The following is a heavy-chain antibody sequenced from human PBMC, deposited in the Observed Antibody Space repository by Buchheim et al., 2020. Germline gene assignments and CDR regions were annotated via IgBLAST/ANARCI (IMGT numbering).Heavy chain of an antibody. J-gene: IGHJ4*02. CDR3: ARDRSSLIDY. CDR2: INSVSSTM. V-gene: IGHV3-48*02. D-gene: IGHD2-2*01. Sequence: EVQLVESGGGFVQPGGSLRLSCAASGFTFSSYSMNWVRQAPGKGLEWISYINSVSSTMHYADSVKGRFTVSSDNVQKSLYLQMNSLRDEDTAVYYCARDRSSLIDYWGQGTL. CDR1: GFTFSSYS.